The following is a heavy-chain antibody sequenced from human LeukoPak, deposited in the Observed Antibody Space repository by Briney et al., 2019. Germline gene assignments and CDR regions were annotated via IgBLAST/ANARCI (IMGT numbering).Heavy chain of an antibody. CDR1: GGTFSSYA. V-gene: IGHV1-69*06. CDR2: IIPIFGTA. D-gene: IGHD3-22*01. CDR3: ATAPSTYYYDSSGYYALDP. Sequence: SVKVSCKASGGTFSSYAISWVRQAPGQGLEWMGGIIPIFGTANYAQKFQGRVTMTEDTSTDTAYMELSSLRSEDTAVYYCATAPSTYYYDSSGYYALDPWGQGTLVTVSS. J-gene: IGHJ5*02.